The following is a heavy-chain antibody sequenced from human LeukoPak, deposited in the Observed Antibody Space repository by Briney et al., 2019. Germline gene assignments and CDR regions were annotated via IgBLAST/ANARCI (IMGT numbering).Heavy chain of an antibody. D-gene: IGHD6-19*01. V-gene: IGHV1-18*04. CDR1: GYTFTGYY. CDR2: ISAYNGNT. J-gene: IGHJ4*02. CDR3: ARDRSIAVASEIDY. Sequence: GASVKVSCKASGYTFTGYYMHWVRQAPGQGLEWMGWISAYNGNTIYAQKLQGRVTMTTDTSTSTAYMELRSLRSDDTAVYYCARDRSIAVASEIDYWGQGTLVTVSS.